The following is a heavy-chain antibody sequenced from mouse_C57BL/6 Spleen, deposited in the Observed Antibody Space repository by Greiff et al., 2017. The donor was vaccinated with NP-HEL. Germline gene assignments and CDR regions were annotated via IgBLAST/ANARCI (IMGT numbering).Heavy chain of an antibody. CDR3: ARLVATNFDV. V-gene: IGHV5-16*01. CDR2: INYDGSST. J-gene: IGHJ1*03. D-gene: IGHD1-1*01. Sequence: EVKLMESEGGLVQPGSSMKLSCTASGFTFSDYYMAWVRQVPEKGLEWVANINYDGSSTYYLDSLKSRFIISRDNAKNILYLQMSSLKSEDTATYYCARLVATNFDVWGTGTTVTVSS. CDR1: GFTFSDYY.